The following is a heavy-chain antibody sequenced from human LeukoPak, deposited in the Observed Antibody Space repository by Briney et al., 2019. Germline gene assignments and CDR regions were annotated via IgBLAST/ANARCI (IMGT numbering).Heavy chain of an antibody. J-gene: IGHJ6*03. CDR2: TYTRGTT. CDR1: GGSISSYY. Sequence: SETLSLTCSVTGGSISSYYWSWIRQPPGGGLEWIGYTYTRGTTKYSPSLKSRATISVDTSKNQFSLKLSSVTAADTGVYYCARQGDDRSVSYTYYSYYFMDVWGTGTTVTVPS. D-gene: IGHD3-3*01. CDR3: ARQGDDRSVSYTYYSYYFMDV. V-gene: IGHV4-4*09.